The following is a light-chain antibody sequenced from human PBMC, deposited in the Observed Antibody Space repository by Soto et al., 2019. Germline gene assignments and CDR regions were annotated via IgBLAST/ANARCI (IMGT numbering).Light chain of an antibody. CDR1: QSVSSN. V-gene: IGKV3-15*01. Sequence: VMTQSPATLSVSPGDRATLSCRASQSVSSNLAWYQQKPGQAPRLLIYGASTRATGIPARCSGSGSGTEFTLTISSLQSEDFAVYYCQQYNNWPLTFGGGTKVEIK. CDR2: GAS. J-gene: IGKJ4*01. CDR3: QQYNNWPLT.